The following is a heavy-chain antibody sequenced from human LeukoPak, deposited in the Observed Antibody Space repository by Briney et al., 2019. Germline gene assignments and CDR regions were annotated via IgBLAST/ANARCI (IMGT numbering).Heavy chain of an antibody. CDR2: ISGSGGNT. CDR1: RFTVSSYA. V-gene: IGHV3-23*01. Sequence: GESLRLSCAASRFTVSSYAMSWVRQAPGKGLEWVSAISGSGGNTDCADSVKGRFTISRDNSKNTLYLQMISLRAEDTAVYYCARRRDSSDGKDFDYWGQGTLVTVSS. CDR3: ARRRDSSDGKDFDY. J-gene: IGHJ4*02. D-gene: IGHD3-22*01.